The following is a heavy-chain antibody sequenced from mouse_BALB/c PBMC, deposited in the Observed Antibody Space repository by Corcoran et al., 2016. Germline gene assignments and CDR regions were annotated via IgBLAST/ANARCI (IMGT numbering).Heavy chain of an antibody. V-gene: IGHV1-39*01. CDR3: ASYSWFAY. CDR2: INPYYGST. J-gene: IGHJ3*01. CDR1: GYSFTDYI. Sequence: EIQLQQTGPELVKPGASVKISCKASGYSFTDYIMLWVKQSHGKSLEWIGNINPYYGSTSYNLKFKGKATLTVDKSSSTAYMQLNSLTSEDSAVYYCASYSWFAYWGQGTLVTVSA.